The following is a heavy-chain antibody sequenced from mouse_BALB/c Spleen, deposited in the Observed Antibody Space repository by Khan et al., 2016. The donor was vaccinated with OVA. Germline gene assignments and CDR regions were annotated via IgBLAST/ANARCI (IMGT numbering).Heavy chain of an antibody. CDR3: AEFDGIFYAMDY. CDR1: GFSLTSYG. V-gene: IGHV2-3*01. J-gene: IGHJ4*01. D-gene: IGHD2-3*01. Sequence: VELLESGPGLVAPSQSLSITCTVSGFSLTSYGVNWVRQPPGKGLEWLGVIWGDGNTNYHSALISRLSISKDNSKSQVFLKLNSLQTDDTAMYYCAEFDGIFYAMDYWGQGTTVTVSS. CDR2: IWGDGNT.